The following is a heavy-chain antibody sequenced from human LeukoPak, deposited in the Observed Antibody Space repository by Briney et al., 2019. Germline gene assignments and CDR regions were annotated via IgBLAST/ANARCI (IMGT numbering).Heavy chain of an antibody. J-gene: IGHJ4*02. Sequence: PGGSLRLSCAASGFTLSSYWMSWVRQAPGKGLEWVANIKQDGSEKYYVDSVKGRFTISRDNAKNSLYLQMSSLRAEDTAVYYCARDFDYYDSSGYYDYWGQGTLVTVSS. CDR1: GFTLSSYW. CDR2: IKQDGSEK. CDR3: ARDFDYYDSSGYYDY. V-gene: IGHV3-7*01. D-gene: IGHD3-22*01.